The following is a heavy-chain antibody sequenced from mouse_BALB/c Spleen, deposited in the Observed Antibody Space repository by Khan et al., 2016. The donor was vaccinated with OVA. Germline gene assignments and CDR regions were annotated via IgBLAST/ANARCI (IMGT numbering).Heavy chain of an antibody. J-gene: IGHJ3*01. CDR3: AMGRTY. V-gene: IGHV3-2*02. D-gene: IGHD4-1*01. CDR2: ISYSGST. CDR1: GSSITSDYA. Sequence: EVQLQESGPGLVKPSQSLSLTCTVTGSSITSDYAWNWIRQFPGNKLEWMGYISYSGSTSYNPSLKSRISITRATSKNQFFLQLNSVTTEDTSTYYCAMGRTYWGQGTLVTVSA.